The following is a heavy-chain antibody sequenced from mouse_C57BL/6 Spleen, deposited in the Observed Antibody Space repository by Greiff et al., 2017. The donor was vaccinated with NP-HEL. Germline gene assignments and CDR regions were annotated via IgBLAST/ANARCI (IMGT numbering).Heavy chain of an antibody. CDR1: GYSITSGYY. CDR3: ARERHGSSGWDY. V-gene: IGHV3-6*01. CDR2: ISYDGSN. J-gene: IGHJ2*01. D-gene: IGHD3-2*02. Sequence: EVKLVESGPGLVKPSQSLSLTCSVTGYSITSGYYWNWIRQFPGNKLEWMGYISYDGSNNYNPSLKNRISITRDTSKNQFFLKLNSVTTEDTATYYCARERHGSSGWDYWGQGTTLTVSS.